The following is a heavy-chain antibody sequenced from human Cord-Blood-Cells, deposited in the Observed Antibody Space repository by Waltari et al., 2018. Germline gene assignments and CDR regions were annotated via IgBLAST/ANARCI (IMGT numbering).Heavy chain of an antibody. CDR2: IYHSGST. V-gene: IGHV4-4*02. D-gene: IGHD3-22*01. J-gene: IGHJ4*02. CDR1: GGSISSSNW. Sequence: QVQLQESGPGLVKPSGTLSLTCAVSGGSISSSNWWSWVRQPPGKGLEWIGEIYHSGSTNYNPSLKSRVTISVNKSKNQCSLKLSAVTAADTAVYYCARDLGGGYYYFDYWGQGTLVTVSS. CDR3: ARDLGGGYYYFDY.